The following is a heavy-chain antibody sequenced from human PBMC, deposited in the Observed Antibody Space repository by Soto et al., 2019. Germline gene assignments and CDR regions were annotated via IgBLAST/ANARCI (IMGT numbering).Heavy chain of an antibody. CDR2: IYYSGST. J-gene: IGHJ6*02. V-gene: IGHV4-31*03. CDR3: ARDFTDSSGPTLGMGV. CDR1: GGSIRSGGYY. Sequence: QVQLQESGPGLVKPSQTLSLTCTVSGGSIRSGGYYWSWIRQHPGKGLEWIGYIYYSGSTYYNPSLKSRVTISVDTSKSQFSLKLSSVTAADTAVYYCARDFTDSSGPTLGMGVWGQGTTVTVSS. D-gene: IGHD6-19*01.